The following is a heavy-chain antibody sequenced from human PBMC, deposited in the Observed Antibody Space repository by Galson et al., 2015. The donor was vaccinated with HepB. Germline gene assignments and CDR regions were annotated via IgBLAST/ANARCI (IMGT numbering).Heavy chain of an antibody. CDR2: ISYDGSNK. D-gene: IGHD1-26*01. Sequence: SLRLSCAASGFTFSSYGMHWVRQAPGKGLEWVAVISYDGSNKYYADSVKGRFTISRDNSKNTLYLQMNSLRAEDTAVYYCAKEGNSGSYYDYYFDYWGQGTLVTVSS. J-gene: IGHJ4*02. CDR3: AKEGNSGSYYDYYFDY. CDR1: GFTFSSYG. V-gene: IGHV3-30*18.